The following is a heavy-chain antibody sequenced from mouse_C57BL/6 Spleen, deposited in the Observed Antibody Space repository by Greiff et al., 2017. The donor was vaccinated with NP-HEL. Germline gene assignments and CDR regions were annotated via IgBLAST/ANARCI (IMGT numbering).Heavy chain of an antibody. Sequence: QVQLQQPGAELVMPGASVKLSCKASGYTFTSYWMHWVKQRPGQGLEWIGEIDPSDSYTNYNQKFKGKSTLTVDKSSSTAYMQLSSLTSEDSAVYYCARGGTTVVAPGDYYAMDYWGQGTSVTVSS. CDR2: IDPSDSYT. CDR3: ARGGTTVVAPGDYYAMDY. D-gene: IGHD1-1*01. CDR1: GYTFTSYW. J-gene: IGHJ4*01. V-gene: IGHV1-69*01.